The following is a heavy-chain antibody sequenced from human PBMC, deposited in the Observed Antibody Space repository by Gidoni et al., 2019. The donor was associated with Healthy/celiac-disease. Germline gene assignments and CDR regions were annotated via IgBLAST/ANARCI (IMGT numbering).Heavy chain of an antibody. Sequence: EVQLVESGGGLVQPGGSLRLCCAGSGVTFSSYSMNWVRQAPGKGLEWVSYISSSITTIYYADSVKCRFTISSDNAKNSLYLQMNRLRDEDTAVYYCARYPPGTGAFDIWGQGTMVTVSS. CDR3: ARYPPGTGAFDI. D-gene: IGHD1-1*01. V-gene: IGHV3-48*02. J-gene: IGHJ3*02. CDR1: GVTFSSYS. CDR2: ISSSITTI.